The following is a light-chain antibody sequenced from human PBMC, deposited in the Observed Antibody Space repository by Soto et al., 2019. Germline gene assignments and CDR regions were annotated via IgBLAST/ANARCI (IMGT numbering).Light chain of an antibody. CDR1: SANIGSTY. J-gene: IGLJ3*02. V-gene: IGLV1-51*01. CDR2: EDH. CDR3: GSWDGRLTAGV. Sequence: QSVLTQPPSVSAAPGQKVTLSCSGSSANIGSTYVSCYQQVPGTAPKLLIYEDHKRPSEIPDRFSGSKSGTSATLDSTGLQMGEEADDYCGSWDGRLTAGVFGGGTKLTVL.